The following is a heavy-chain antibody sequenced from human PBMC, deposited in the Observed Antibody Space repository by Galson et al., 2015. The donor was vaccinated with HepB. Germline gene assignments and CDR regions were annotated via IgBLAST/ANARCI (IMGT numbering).Heavy chain of an antibody. CDR3: AGPQLAAYYYGMDV. D-gene: IGHD6-19*01. V-gene: IGHV7-4-1*02. CDR2: INTNTGNS. Sequence: SVKVSCKASGYTFTSYAMNWVRQAPGQGLEWMGWINTNTGNSTYAQGFTGRFVFSLDTSVSTAYLQISSLKADDTAVYYCAGPQLAAYYYGMDVWGQGTTVTVSS. CDR1: GYTFTSYA. J-gene: IGHJ6*02.